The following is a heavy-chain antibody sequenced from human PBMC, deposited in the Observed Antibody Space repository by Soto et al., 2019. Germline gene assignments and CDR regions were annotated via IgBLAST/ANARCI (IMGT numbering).Heavy chain of an antibody. CDR1: GGSISCHA. D-gene: IGHD5-12*01. CDR3: VRGRSYSVYDF. V-gene: IGHV4-4*07. Sequence: TETLSLTGTVAGGSISCHAWSWVRQPAGRGLEWIGHIYPSGSTSYNPSLRSRVTMSLDTSNNQIFLNLTSVTAADTAVFYCVRGRSYSVYDFWGPGTLVTVS. CDR2: IYPSGST. J-gene: IGHJ4*02.